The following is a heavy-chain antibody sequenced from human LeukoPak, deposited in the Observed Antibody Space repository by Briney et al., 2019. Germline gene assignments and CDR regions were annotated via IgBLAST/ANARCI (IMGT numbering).Heavy chain of an antibody. CDR2: INPSGGST. J-gene: IGHJ4*02. Sequence: ASVKVSCKASGYTFTSYYMHWVRQAPGQGLEWMGLINPSGGSTSYAQKFQGRVTMTRDTSTSTVYMELSSLRSEDTAVYYCARVPDEMTGYYGLDYWGQGTLVTVSS. CDR1: GYTFTSYY. D-gene: IGHD3-9*01. V-gene: IGHV1-46*01. CDR3: ARVPDEMTGYYGLDY.